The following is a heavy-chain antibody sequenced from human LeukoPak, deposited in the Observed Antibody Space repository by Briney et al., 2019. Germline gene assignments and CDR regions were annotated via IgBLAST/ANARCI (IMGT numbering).Heavy chain of an antibody. Sequence: SETLSLTCTVSGGSISSYYWSWIRQPAGKGLDWIGRIYTSGSTNYNPSLKSRVTMSVDTSKNQFSLKLSSVTAADTAVYYCAKGDDYSNSGDFDYWGQGTLVTVSS. CDR1: GGSISSYY. J-gene: IGHJ4*02. CDR2: IYTSGST. CDR3: AKGDDYSNSGDFDY. D-gene: IGHD4-11*01. V-gene: IGHV4-4*07.